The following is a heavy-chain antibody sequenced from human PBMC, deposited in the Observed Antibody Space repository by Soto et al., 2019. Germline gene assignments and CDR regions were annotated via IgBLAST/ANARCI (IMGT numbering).Heavy chain of an antibody. CDR2: IIPIFGTA. Sequence: QVQLVQSGAEVKKPGSSVKVSCKASGGTFSSYAISWVRQAPGQGLEWMGGIIPIFGTANYAQNFQGRVTITADESTSTAYMELSSLRSEDTAVYYCARPLQLTGDFWYFDLWGRGTLVTVSS. CDR3: ARPLQLTGDFWYFDL. CDR1: GGTFSSYA. J-gene: IGHJ2*01. V-gene: IGHV1-69*12. D-gene: IGHD7-27*01.